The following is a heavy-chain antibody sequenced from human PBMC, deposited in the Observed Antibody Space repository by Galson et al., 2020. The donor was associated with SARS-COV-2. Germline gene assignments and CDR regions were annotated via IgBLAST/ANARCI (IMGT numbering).Heavy chain of an antibody. CDR3: ATTTPYCGGDCYLNCFDP. J-gene: IGHJ5*02. CDR1: GYTLTELS. D-gene: IGHD2-21*02. Sequence: ASVKVSCKVSGYTLTELSMHWVRQAPGKGLEWMGGFDPEDGETIYAQKFQGRVTMTEDTSTDTAYMELSSLRSEDTAVYYCATTTPYCGGDCYLNCFDPLGREPWSPSPQ. V-gene: IGHV1-24*01. CDR2: FDPEDGET.